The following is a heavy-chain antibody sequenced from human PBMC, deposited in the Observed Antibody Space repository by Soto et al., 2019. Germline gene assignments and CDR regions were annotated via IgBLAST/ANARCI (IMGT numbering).Heavy chain of an antibody. CDR2: IKSKTDGGTT. CDR1: GFTFSNAW. V-gene: IGHV3-15*01. D-gene: IGHD3-22*01. J-gene: IGHJ6*02. CDR3: TKDPYYYDSSGYSPGMDV. Sequence: PGGSLRLSCAGSGFTFSNAWMSWVRQAPGKGLEWVGRIKSKTDGGTTDYAAPVKGRFTISRDDSKNTLYLQMNSLKTEDTAVYHCTKDPYYYDSSGYSPGMDVWGQGTTVTAP.